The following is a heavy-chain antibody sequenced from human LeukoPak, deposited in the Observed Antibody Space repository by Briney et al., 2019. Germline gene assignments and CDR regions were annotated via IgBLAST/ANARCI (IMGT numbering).Heavy chain of an antibody. Sequence: GASLRLSCAASGFSFITYVMTWVRKAPGKGLDWVSTISGSGGSTYNAGSVKGRFTISRENSKNTLCLKMNSRRAEDTAVYYCARDHAALRYYFDYWGQGTLITVSS. D-gene: IGHD1-14*01. CDR1: GFSFITYV. V-gene: IGHV3-23*01. CDR3: ARDHAALRYYFDY. J-gene: IGHJ4*02. CDR2: ISGSGGST.